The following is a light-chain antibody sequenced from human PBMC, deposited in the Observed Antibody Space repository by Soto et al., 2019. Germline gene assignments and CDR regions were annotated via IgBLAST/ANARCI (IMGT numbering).Light chain of an antibody. CDR3: HIYDGSIHV. J-gene: IGLJ1*01. V-gene: IGLV6-57*01. CDR1: SGNIATNY. Sequence: NFMLTQPHSVSESPGKTVTISCTRSSGNIATNYVQWYQQRPGSSPITVMFEDNQRPSGVSDRFSGSIDSSSNSASLTISGLKTEDEADYYCHIYDGSIHVFGTGTKLTVL. CDR2: EDN.